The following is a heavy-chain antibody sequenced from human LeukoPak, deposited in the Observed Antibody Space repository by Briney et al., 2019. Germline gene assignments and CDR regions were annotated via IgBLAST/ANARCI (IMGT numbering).Heavy chain of an antibody. J-gene: IGHJ4*02. D-gene: IGHD3-22*01. CDR1: GDSMSGYY. Sequence: SETLSLTCTVSGDSMSGYYWTWIRQPAGKGLEWIGRIYSSGNTHYNPSLKSRVTMSVDTSKNQFSLRLNSVTAADTAVYYCARCDDSRGYQLDHWGQGTLVTVSS. V-gene: IGHV4-4*07. CDR3: ARCDDSRGYQLDH. CDR2: IYSSGNT.